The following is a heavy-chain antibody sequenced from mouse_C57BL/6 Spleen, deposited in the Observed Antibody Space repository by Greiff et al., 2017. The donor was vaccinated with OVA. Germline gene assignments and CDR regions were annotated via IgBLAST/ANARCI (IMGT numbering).Heavy chain of an antibody. V-gene: IGHV1-82*01. D-gene: IGHD1-1*01. CDR3: AREEFITTVVGYFDV. Sequence: VQLQQSGPELVKPGASVKISCKASGYAFSSSWMNWVKQRPGKGLEWIGRLYPGDGDTNYNGKFTGKATLTADKSSSTAYMQLSSLTSEDSAVYFGAREEFITTVVGYFDVWGTGTTVTVSS. J-gene: IGHJ1*03. CDR1: GYAFSSSW. CDR2: LYPGDGDT.